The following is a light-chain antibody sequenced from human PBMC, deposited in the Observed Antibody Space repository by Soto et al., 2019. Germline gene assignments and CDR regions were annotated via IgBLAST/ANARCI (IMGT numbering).Light chain of an antibody. CDR3: QQRSNFPLT. CDR1: KIFSKT. V-gene: IGKV3-11*01. Sequence: EIVLTQSPATLSLSPGERAPLSCRASKIFSKTLAWYQQKPGQPPRLLIYDASTRATGIPARFSGSGSGTDFALTISSLEPEDFAVYYCQQRSNFPLTFGGGTKVEMK. CDR2: DAS. J-gene: IGKJ4*01.